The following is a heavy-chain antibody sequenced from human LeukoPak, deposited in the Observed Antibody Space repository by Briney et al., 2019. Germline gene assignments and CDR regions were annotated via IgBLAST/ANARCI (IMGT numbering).Heavy chain of an antibody. CDR1: GFTFSSYG. D-gene: IGHD3-10*01. CDR3: AKDRRFGELEDY. CDR2: ISYDGSNK. J-gene: IGHJ4*02. Sequence: GGSLRLSCAASGFTFSSYGTHWVRQAPGKGLEWVAVISYDGSNKYYADSVKGRFTISRDNSKNTLYLQMNSLRAEDTAVYYCAKDRRFGELEDYWGQGTLVTVSS. V-gene: IGHV3-30*18.